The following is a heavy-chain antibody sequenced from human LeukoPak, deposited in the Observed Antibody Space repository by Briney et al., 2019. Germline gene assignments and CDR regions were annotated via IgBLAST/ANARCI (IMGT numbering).Heavy chain of an antibody. Sequence: GGSLRLSCAASGFTFSSYSMNWVRQAPGKGLEWVSSISSSSSYIYYADSVKGRFTISRDNAKNSLYLQMNSLRAEDTAVYYCARDGSAYNTNHFDYWGQGTLVTVSS. V-gene: IGHV3-21*01. CDR3: ARDGSAYNTNHFDY. D-gene: IGHD5-24*01. CDR1: GFTFSSYS. J-gene: IGHJ4*02. CDR2: ISSSSSYI.